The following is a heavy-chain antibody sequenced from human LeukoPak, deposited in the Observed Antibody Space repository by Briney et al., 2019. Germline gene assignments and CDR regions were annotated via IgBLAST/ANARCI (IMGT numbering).Heavy chain of an antibody. Sequence: SETLSLTCTVSGGSISSSNYYWGWIRQPPGKGLEWIGNIYYTGSTYYNPSLKSRVTISVDTSKNQFSLKLSSVTAADTAVYYCAASTSGSYDYWGPGTRVTVSS. CDR2: IYYTGST. CDR3: AASTSGSYDY. D-gene: IGHD1-26*01. J-gene: IGHJ4*02. CDR1: GGSISSSNYY. V-gene: IGHV4-39*01.